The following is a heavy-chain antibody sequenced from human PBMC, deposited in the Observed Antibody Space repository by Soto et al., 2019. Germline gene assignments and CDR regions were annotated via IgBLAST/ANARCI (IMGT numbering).Heavy chain of an antibody. V-gene: IGHV4-59*01. CDR3: ARLKGSDYGGKAGHFDY. D-gene: IGHD4-17*01. CDR1: GGSIRSYY. CDR2: IDYTGTT. J-gene: IGHJ4*02. Sequence: NPSETLSLTCNVSGGSIRSYYWSWIRQPPGKGLDWIGYIDYTGTTNYNPSLKSRVIISVDTSKNQFSLKLNSVTAADTAVYFCARLKGSDYGGKAGHFDYWGQGTLVTVSS.